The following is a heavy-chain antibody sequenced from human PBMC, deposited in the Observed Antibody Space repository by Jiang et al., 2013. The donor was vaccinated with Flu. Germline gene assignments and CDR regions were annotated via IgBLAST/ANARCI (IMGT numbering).Heavy chain of an antibody. J-gene: IGHJ6*02. V-gene: IGHV1-18*01. D-gene: IGHD1-26*01. Sequence: SGAEVKKPGASVKVSCKASGYTFTSHGINWVRQAPGQGLEWMGWISPYNGYTNYAQKFQDRVTITADESTSTAYMEMRSLKSDDTAVYYCATEEVGMPTAEPFFTYKHMDLWGQGTTVSVSS. CDR2: ISPYNGYT. CDR1: GYTFTSHG. CDR3: ATEEVGMPTAEPFFTYKHMDL.